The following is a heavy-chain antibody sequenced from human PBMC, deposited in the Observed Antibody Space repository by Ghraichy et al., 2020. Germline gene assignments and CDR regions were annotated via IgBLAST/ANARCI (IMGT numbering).Heavy chain of an antibody. D-gene: IGHD6-19*01. J-gene: IGHJ4*02. V-gene: IGHV3-7*01. CDR2: IKQGGSEK. CDR3: ARDLGSGWYFDY. CDR1: GFTFSTYW. Sequence: GGSLRLSCAASGFTFSTYWMNWVRQAPGKGLEWVANIKQGGSEKYYADSVKGRCTISRDNAKNSLYLQMNSLRAEDTAVYYCARDLGSGWYFDYWGQGTLVTVSS.